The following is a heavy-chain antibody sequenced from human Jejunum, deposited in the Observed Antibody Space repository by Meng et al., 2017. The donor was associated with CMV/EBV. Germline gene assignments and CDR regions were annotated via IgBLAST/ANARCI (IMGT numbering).Heavy chain of an antibody. D-gene: IGHD6-19*01. J-gene: IGHJ5*02. CDR3: ARDLAVGRIWFDP. CDR2: IWSDGRAT. Sequence: CTVSGFRCSDYGFHWVRQSPGKGLEWVADIWSDGRATYYADSVSGRFTISRDDSRSTLYLQTNSLRAEDTAVYYCARDLAVGRIWFDPWGQGTLVTVSS. CDR1: GFRCSDYG. V-gene: IGHV3-33*01.